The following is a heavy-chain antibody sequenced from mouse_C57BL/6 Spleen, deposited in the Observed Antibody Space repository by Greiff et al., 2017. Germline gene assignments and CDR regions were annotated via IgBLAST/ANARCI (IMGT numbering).Heavy chain of an antibody. Sequence: QVQLQQSGAELVRPGTSVKLSCKASGYTFTSYWMHWVKQRPGQGLEWIGVIDPSDSYTNYNQKFKGKATLTVDTSSSTAYMQLSSLTSEDSAVYYCAREGIYYGYPWFAYWGQGTLVTVSA. D-gene: IGHD2-2*01. J-gene: IGHJ3*01. CDR3: AREGIYYGYPWFAY. CDR1: GYTFTSYW. V-gene: IGHV1-59*01. CDR2: IDPSDSYT.